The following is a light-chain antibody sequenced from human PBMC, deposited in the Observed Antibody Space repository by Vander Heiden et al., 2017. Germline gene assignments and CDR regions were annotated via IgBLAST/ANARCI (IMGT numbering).Light chain of an antibody. CDR1: QSISSY. V-gene: IGKV1-39*01. CDR2: AAS. J-gene: IGKJ4*01. Sequence: DIQMTHSPSSLSASVGDRVTITCRASQSISSYLNWYQQKPGKAPKLLIYAASSLQSGVPSRFSGSGSGTDFTLTISRLQPEDFATYYCQQSDSTPPTFGGGTKVEIK. CDR3: QQSDSTPPT.